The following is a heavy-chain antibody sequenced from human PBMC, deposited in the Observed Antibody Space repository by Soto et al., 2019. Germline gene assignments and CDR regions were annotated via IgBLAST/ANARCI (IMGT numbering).Heavy chain of an antibody. CDR2: ISAAGDP. CDR3: ARTDRDFYGLDV. Sequence: EVQLVESGGGLVQPGGSLRLSCEASGFTFRNYDMHWVRQGTGKGLEWVSGISAAGDPDYADSVEGRFTISRENAQNSFFLQMNNLRVGDPAVYYCARTDRDFYGLDVWGQGTTVIVSS. CDR1: GFTFRNYD. V-gene: IGHV3-13*05. J-gene: IGHJ6*02.